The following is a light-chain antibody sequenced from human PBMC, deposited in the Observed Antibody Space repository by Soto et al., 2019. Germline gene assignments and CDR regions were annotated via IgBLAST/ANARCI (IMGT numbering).Light chain of an antibody. CDR1: SSDVGGYNY. Sequence: QSALTQPASVSGSPGQSITISCTGTSSDVGGYNYVSWYQQQPGKAPKLMIYDVSNRPSELSNRFSGSKSGNTASLTISGLQAEDEADYYCSSYTSSSTVVFGGGTKVTVL. CDR3: SSYTSSSTVV. CDR2: DVS. J-gene: IGLJ2*01. V-gene: IGLV2-14*01.